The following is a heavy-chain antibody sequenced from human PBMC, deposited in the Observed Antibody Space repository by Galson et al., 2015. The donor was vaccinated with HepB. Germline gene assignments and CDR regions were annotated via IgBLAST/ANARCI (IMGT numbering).Heavy chain of an antibody. J-gene: IGHJ2*01. D-gene: IGHD3-22*01. V-gene: IGHV3-23*01. CDR2: ISGSGGST. CDR1: GFTFSSYA. CDR3: AKGSRDDSSGYYLKYWYFDL. Sequence: SLRLSCAASGFTFSSYAMSWVRQAPGKGLEWVSAISGSGGSTYYADSVKGRFTISRDNSKNTLYLQMNSLRAEDTAVYYCAKGSRDDSSGYYLKYWYFDLWGRGTLVTVSS.